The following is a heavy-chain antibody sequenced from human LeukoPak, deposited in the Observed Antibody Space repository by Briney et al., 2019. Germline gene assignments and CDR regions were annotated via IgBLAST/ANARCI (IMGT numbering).Heavy chain of an antibody. V-gene: IGHV3-30-3*01. CDR3: ARGGAYCSGGSCRADDY. J-gene: IGHJ4*02. CDR2: ISYDGSNK. Sequence: GGSLRLSCAASGFTFSSYAMHWVRQAPGKGLEWVAVISYDGSNKYYADSVKGRFTISRDNSKNTLYLQMNSLRADDTAVHYCARGGAYCSGGSCRADDYWGQGTLVTVSS. CDR1: GFTFSSYA. D-gene: IGHD2-15*01.